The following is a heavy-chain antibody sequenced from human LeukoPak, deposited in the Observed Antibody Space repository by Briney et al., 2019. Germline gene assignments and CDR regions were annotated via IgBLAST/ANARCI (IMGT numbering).Heavy chain of an antibody. CDR1: GGTFNNSA. CDR3: ARYVHGDYGSGWFDP. CDR2: IMPLFGTA. Sequence: SVKVSCKTSGGTFNNSAISWVRQAPGQGLEWLGGIMPLFGTAGYAQKFQGRVTITKDESTRTVYLELTSLTSDDTAVYYCARYVHGDYGSGWFDPWGQGTLVSVSS. D-gene: IGHD4-17*01. J-gene: IGHJ5*02. V-gene: IGHV1-69*05.